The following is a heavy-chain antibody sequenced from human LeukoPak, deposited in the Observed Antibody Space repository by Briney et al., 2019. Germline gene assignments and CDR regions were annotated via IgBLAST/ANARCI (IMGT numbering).Heavy chain of an antibody. CDR1: GGSISSHY. CDR3: ARDQNYYDSSGYCDY. Sequence: SETLSLTCTVSGGSISSHYWSWIRQPPGKGLEWIGYIYYGGSTNYNPSLKSRVTISVDSSKIQFSLKLSSVTAADTAVYYCARDQNYYDSSGYCDYWGQGTLVTVSS. J-gene: IGHJ4*02. V-gene: IGHV4-59*11. CDR2: IYYGGST. D-gene: IGHD3-22*01.